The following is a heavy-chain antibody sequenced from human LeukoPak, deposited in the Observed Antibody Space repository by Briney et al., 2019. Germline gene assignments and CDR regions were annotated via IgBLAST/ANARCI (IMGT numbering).Heavy chain of an antibody. Sequence: SETLSLTCAVYGGSFSSYYWSWIRQPPGKGLEWIAEINNGGRTNYNPSLESRVTIPVDTSKNQFSLNVRSVTAADTAVYYCARVMWFGDLSQSVFDYWGQGNLVTVSS. CDR2: INNGGRT. J-gene: IGHJ4*02. V-gene: IGHV4-34*01. CDR1: GGSFSSYY. D-gene: IGHD3-10*01. CDR3: ARVMWFGDLSQSVFDY.